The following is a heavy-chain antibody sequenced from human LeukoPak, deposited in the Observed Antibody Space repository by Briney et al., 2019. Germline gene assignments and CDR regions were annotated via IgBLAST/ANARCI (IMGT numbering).Heavy chain of an antibody. D-gene: IGHD3-10*01. CDR3: ARVLRGYFDY. Sequence: SQTLSLTCAVSAYSISSGYYWGWIRQPPGKGLEWVGSIYHSGSTYYNPSLKSPVTISVDTSKNQFSLKLSSVTAADTAVYYCARVLRGYFDYWGQGTLVTVSS. CDR2: IYHSGST. J-gene: IGHJ4*02. CDR1: AYSISSGYY. V-gene: IGHV4-38-2*01.